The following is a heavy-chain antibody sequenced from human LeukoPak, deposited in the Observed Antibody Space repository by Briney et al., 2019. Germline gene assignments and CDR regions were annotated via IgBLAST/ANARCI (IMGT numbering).Heavy chain of an antibody. CDR1: GYTFTGYY. CDR3: SRGGYDSSGYPLVFDY. Sequence: ASAKVSCKASGYTFTGYYMHWVRQAPGQGLGWMGWINPNSGGTNYAQKFQGRVTMTRDPAISPAYLELSMLRSYDTSGYYFSRGGYDSSGYPLVFDYWGQGTLVTVSS. V-gene: IGHV1-2*02. J-gene: IGHJ4*02. CDR2: INPNSGGT. D-gene: IGHD3-22*01.